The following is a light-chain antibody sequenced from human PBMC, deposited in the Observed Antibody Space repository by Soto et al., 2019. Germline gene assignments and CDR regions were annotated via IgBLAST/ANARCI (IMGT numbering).Light chain of an antibody. V-gene: IGLV2-8*01. J-gene: IGLJ1*01. Sequence: QSALTQPPSASGSPGQSVAISCTGTSSDVGGYNYVSWYQQHPGKAPKLMIYAVNKRPSGVPDRFSGSKSGNTASLTVSCLQAENEADYYCSSYAGSSNVFGTGTKLAVL. CDR1: SSDVGGYNY. CDR2: AVN. CDR3: SSYAGSSNV.